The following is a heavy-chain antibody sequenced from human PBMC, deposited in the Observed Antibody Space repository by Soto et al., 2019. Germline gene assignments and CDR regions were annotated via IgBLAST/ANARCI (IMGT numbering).Heavy chain of an antibody. CDR3: ARDCYANGGYFDY. Sequence: GASVKVSCKASGYTFTDYGISWLRQAPGQGLEWMGWISARNGNTDYAQKFQGRLTMTTDSSTTTAYMELRSLRSDDTAVYYCARDCYANGGYFDYWGQGTLVTVSS. CDR1: GYTFTDYG. J-gene: IGHJ4*02. CDR2: ISARNGNT. D-gene: IGHD2-2*01. V-gene: IGHV1-18*01.